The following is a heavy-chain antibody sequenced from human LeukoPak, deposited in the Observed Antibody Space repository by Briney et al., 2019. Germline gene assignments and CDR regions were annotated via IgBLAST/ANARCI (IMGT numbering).Heavy chain of an antibody. CDR3: TRGTTAARPDYFDY. CDR1: GFTYSSYW. D-gene: IGHD6-6*01. V-gene: IGHV3-74*01. Sequence: GGSLRLSCAASGFTYSSYWMHWVRQAPGKGLVWVSRIHTDGSATDYADSVKGRFTISIDNAKNTLFLQMNSLRDEDTAVYYCTRGTTAARPDYFDYWGQGTLVTVSS. J-gene: IGHJ4*02. CDR2: IHTDGSAT.